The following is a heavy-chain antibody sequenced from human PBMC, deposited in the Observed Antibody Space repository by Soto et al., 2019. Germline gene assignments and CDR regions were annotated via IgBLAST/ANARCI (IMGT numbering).Heavy chain of an antibody. V-gene: IGHV4-34*01. J-gene: IGHJ5*02. Sequence: SETLSLTCAVYGGSFSGYYWSWIRQPPGKGLEWIGEINHSGSTNYNPSLKSRVTISVDTSKNQFSLKLSSVTAADTAVYYCARDLAGYCSGGSCYYNHWFDPWGQGTLVTVSS. D-gene: IGHD2-15*01. CDR2: INHSGST. CDR3: ARDLAGYCSGGSCYYNHWFDP. CDR1: GGSFSGYY.